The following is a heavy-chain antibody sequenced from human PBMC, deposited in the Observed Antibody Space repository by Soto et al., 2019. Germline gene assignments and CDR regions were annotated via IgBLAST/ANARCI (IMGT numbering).Heavy chain of an antibody. V-gene: IGHV1-69*01. J-gene: IGHJ4*02. Sequence: QVQLVQSGAEVKKPGSSVKVSCKASGGTFSSYAISWVRQAPGQGLEWMGGIIPIFGTANYAQKFQGRVTITADESTSTAYKELSSLRSEDTAVYYCAREGGYVLGVIHAFDYWGQGTLVTVSS. D-gene: IGHD3-22*01. CDR2: IIPIFGTA. CDR3: AREGGYVLGVIHAFDY. CDR1: GGTFSSYA.